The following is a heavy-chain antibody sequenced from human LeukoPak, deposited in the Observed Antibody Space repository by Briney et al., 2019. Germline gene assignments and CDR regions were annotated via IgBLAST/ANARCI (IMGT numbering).Heavy chain of an antibody. D-gene: IGHD5-12*01. J-gene: IGHJ4*02. CDR2: IYHSGST. V-gene: IGHV4-59*01. CDR3: ARGGGYASPIGY. Sequence: SETXSLTXTXXXXXXXXYXWXWIRQPPGXGLEWIGYIYHSGSTNYNPSLKSRVTISVDTSKNQFSLKLSSVTAADTAVYYCARGGGYASPIGYWGQGALVTVSS. CDR1: XXXXXXYX.